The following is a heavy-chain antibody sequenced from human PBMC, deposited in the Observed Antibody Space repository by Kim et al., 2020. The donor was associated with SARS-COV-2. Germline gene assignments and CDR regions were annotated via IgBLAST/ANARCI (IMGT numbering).Heavy chain of an antibody. CDR3: AKALGASPYNSDWQFDY. V-gene: IGHV3-23*01. Sequence: GKCRFTIARDNSKNTLVLQMNNLRAEDTAIYYCAKALGASPYNSDWQFDYWGQGSLVTVSS. D-gene: IGHD6-19*01. J-gene: IGHJ4*02.